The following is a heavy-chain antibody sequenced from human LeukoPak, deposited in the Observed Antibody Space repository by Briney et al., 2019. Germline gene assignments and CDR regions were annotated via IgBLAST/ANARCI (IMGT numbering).Heavy chain of an antibody. J-gene: IGHJ6*02. CDR2: IIPIFGTA. V-gene: IGHV1-69*13. Sequence: SVKVSCKASGGTFSSYAISWVRQAPGQGLEWMGGIIPIFGTANYAQKFQGRVTITADESTSTAYMELSSLRSEDTAVYYCARGRYSSSWYYYYGMDVWGQGTTVTVSS. CDR1: GGTFSSYA. CDR3: ARGRYSSSWYYYYGMDV. D-gene: IGHD6-13*01.